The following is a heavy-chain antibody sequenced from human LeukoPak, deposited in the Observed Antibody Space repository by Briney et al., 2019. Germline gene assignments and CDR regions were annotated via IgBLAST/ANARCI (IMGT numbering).Heavy chain of an antibody. J-gene: IGHJ1*01. CDR2: ISYDGSNK. Sequence: PGRSLRLSCAASGFTFSSYAMHWVRQAPGKGLEWVAVISYDGSNKYYADSVKGRFTISRDNSKNTLYLQMNSLRAEDTAVYYCARDKEYDFWSDWGQGTLVTVSS. V-gene: IGHV3-30*04. D-gene: IGHD3-3*01. CDR1: GFTFSSYA. CDR3: ARDKEYDFWSD.